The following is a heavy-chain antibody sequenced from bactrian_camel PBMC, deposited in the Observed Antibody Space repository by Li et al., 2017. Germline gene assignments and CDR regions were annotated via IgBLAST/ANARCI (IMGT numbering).Heavy chain of an antibody. CDR3: VTSHIDWVPTTVRFNFGL. V-gene: IGHV3-2*01. CDR1: GFTWSSSY. J-gene: IGHJ6*01. D-gene: IGHD6*01. CDR2: IYSDGSNT. Sequence: HVQLVESGGGLVQPGGSLRLSCAASGFTWSSSYISWVRQAPGKGLEWVSMIYSDGSNTYYGESVKGRFTISRGNAKNTVYLQMNSLKSEDTARYYCVTSHIDWVPTTVRFNFGLWGQGTQVTVS.